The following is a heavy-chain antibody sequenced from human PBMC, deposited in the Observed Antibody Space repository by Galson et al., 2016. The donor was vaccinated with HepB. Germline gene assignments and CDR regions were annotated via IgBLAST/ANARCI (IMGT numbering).Heavy chain of an antibody. CDR2: IYHAGDT. CDR3: ARAEGYCTGGRCYGGGRLDP. V-gene: IGHV4-30-2*01. J-gene: IGHJ5*02. Sequence: TLSLTCTVSGGSINSGGYSWTWIRQPPGKGLEWIGNIYHAGDTFYNPSLQSRVSVSLDKSKNQFSLDLSAATAPDTAVYYCARAEGYCTGGRCYGGGRLDPWGQGTLVTVAS. D-gene: IGHD2-15*01. CDR1: GGSINSGGYS.